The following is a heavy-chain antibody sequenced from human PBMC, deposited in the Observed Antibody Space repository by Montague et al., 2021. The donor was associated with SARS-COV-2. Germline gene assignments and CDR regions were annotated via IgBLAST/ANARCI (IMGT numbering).Heavy chain of an antibody. CDR1: GGSVSSGCYY. Sequence: SETLSLTCTVSGGSVSSGCYYWSWIRQPPGKGLEWVGDIDGSRXTXFAXXXTXYNPSLRTRVSISVDQSVNQFSLSLSSVTAADTAVYYCAGKDGYKQTMDYWGQGTLVTVSS. CDR3: AGKDGYKQTMDY. V-gene: IGHV4-61*01. J-gene: IGHJ4*02. CDR2: IDGSRXTXFAXXXT. D-gene: IGHD5-24*01.